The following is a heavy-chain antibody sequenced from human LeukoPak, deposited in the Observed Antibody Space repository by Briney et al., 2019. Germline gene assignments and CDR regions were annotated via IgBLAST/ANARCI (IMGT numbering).Heavy chain of an antibody. J-gene: IGHJ4*02. CDR1: GFTFSHFT. D-gene: IGHD2-21*02. CDR2: ISGSTTYI. Sequence: PGGSLRLSCAASGFTFSHFTINWVRQAPGEGLEWVSTISGSTTYIFYADSVKGRFTISRDDAKNSLYLQMNSLRAEDTAVYYCARSCGGDCYSSHRYYFDYWGQGSLVTVSS. V-gene: IGHV3-21*01. CDR3: ARSCGGDCYSSHRYYFDY.